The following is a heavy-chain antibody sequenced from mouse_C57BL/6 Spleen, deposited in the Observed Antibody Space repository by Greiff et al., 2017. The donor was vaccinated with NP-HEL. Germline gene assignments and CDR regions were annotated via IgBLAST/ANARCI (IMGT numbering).Heavy chain of an antibody. V-gene: IGHV1-81*01. Sequence: VKLQESGAELARPGASVKLSCKASGYTFTSYGISWVKQRTGQGLEWIGEIYPRSGNTYYNEKFKGKATLTADKSSSTAYMGLRSLTSEDSAVYFCARDYGSSLDYWGKGTTLTVSS. CDR3: ARDYGSSLDY. J-gene: IGHJ2*01. CDR1: GYTFTSYG. D-gene: IGHD1-1*01. CDR2: IYPRSGNT.